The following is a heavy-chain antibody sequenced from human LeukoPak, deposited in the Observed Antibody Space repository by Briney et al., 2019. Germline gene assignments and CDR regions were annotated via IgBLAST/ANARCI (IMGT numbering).Heavy chain of an antibody. CDR2: MYHSGST. V-gene: IGHV4-38-2*01. CDR1: GYSISSGYY. J-gene: IGHJ4*02. D-gene: IGHD4-23*01. Sequence: PSKTLSLTCAVSGYSISSGYYWVWIRQPPGKGLEWIGSMYHSGSTYYNPSLKSRVTISVDTSKNQFSLKLSSVTAADTAVYYCARRCGNSTGYYLDYWGQGTLVTVSS. CDR3: ARRCGNSTGYYLDY.